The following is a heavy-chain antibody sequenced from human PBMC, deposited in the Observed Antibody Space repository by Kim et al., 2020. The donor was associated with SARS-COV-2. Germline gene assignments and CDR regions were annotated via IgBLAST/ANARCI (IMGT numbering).Heavy chain of an antibody. D-gene: IGHD1-1*01. J-gene: IGHJ6*02. CDR1: GFTFSDYY. CDR2: ISGSCSTI. CDR3: ARGDNWNFNYYYGMDV. Sequence: GGSLRLSCAASGFTFSDYYMSWIRQAPGKGLEWVSYISGSCSTIYYADSVKGRFTISRDNAKNSLYLQMNSLRAEDTAVYYCARGDNWNFNYYYGMDVWGQGTTVTVSS. V-gene: IGHV3-11*01.